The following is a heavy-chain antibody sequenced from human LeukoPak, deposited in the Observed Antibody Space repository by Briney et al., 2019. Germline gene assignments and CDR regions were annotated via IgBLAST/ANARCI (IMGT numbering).Heavy chain of an antibody. CDR2: ISSSSSYI. CDR1: GFTFSSYS. D-gene: IGHD1-14*01. CDR3: VRDIIPYLNYFDY. Sequence: GGSLRLSCAASGFTFSSYSMNWVRQAPGKGLEWVSSISSSSSYIYYADSVKGRFTISRDNAKNSLYLQMNSLRAEDTAVYYCVRDIIPYLNYFDYWGQGTLVTVSS. J-gene: IGHJ4*02. V-gene: IGHV3-21*01.